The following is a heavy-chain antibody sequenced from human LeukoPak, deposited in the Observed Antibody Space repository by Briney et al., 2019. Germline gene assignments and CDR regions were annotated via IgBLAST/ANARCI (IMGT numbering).Heavy chain of an antibody. CDR3: ARDSLDADYDSSGYYYRCNY. J-gene: IGHJ4*02. CDR1: GYTFTGQY. CDR2: IIPNSGDT. V-gene: IGHV1-2*02. D-gene: IGHD3-22*01. Sequence: ASVKVSCKASGYTFTGQYMHWVRQAPGQGLEWMGWIIPNSGDTDYAQKFQGRVTMTRDTSISTAYMELSRLRSDDTAVYYCARDSLDADYDSSGYYYRCNYWGQGTLVTVSS.